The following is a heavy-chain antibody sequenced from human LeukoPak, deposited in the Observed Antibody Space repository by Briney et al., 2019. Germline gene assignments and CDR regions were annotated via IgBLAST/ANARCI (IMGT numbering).Heavy chain of an antibody. J-gene: IGHJ4*02. Sequence: GGSLRLSCAASGFTFSNYAMSWVRQAPGKGLEWVSTISNSGAGTYYADSVKGRFTISRDNSKDTPYLQMNSLRAEDTAVYYCAKEYPYSSSTGRDYWGQGTLVTVSS. V-gene: IGHV3-23*01. CDR2: ISNSGAGT. CDR1: GFTFSNYA. CDR3: AKEYPYSSSTGRDY. D-gene: IGHD6-6*01.